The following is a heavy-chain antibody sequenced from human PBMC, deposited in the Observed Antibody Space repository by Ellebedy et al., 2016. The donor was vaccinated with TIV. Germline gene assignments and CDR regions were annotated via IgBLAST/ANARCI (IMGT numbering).Heavy chain of an antibody. D-gene: IGHD2-15*01. CDR1: GFTFSRYW. Sequence: GESLKISCAASGFTFSRYWMNWVRQAPGKGLEWVANIRQDGSDKDYADSVKGRFTVSRDNAKNSLYLQMNSLRAEDTAVYYCARGHCSGSSCLYYYYGMDVWGQGTTVTVSS. CDR3: ARGHCSGSSCLYYYYGMDV. V-gene: IGHV3-7*03. CDR2: IRQDGSDK. J-gene: IGHJ6*02.